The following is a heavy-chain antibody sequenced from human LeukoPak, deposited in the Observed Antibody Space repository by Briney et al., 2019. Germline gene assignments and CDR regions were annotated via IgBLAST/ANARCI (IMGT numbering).Heavy chain of an antibody. Sequence: GGSLRLSCAASGFTFSSYWMSWVRQAPGKGLEWVANIKQDGSEKYYVDSVKGRFTISRDSAKNSLYLQMNSLRAEDTAVYYCARLCSSTSCYHYDMDVWGQGTTVTVPS. CDR1: GFTFSSYW. CDR2: IKQDGSEK. D-gene: IGHD2-2*01. V-gene: IGHV3-7*01. CDR3: ARLCSSTSCYHYDMDV. J-gene: IGHJ6*02.